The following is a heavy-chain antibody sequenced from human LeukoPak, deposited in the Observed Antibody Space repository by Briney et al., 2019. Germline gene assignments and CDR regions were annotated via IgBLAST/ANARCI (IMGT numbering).Heavy chain of an antibody. Sequence: PGGSLRLSCAASGFTFDDYAMHWVRQAPGKGLEWVSGISWNSGSIGYADSVKGRFTISRDNAKNSLYLQMNSLRAEDTALYYCAKDNRREWLYQFDYWGQGTLVTVSS. V-gene: IGHV3-9*01. CDR2: ISWNSGSI. CDR1: GFTFDDYA. J-gene: IGHJ4*02. D-gene: IGHD3-3*01. CDR3: AKDNRREWLYQFDY.